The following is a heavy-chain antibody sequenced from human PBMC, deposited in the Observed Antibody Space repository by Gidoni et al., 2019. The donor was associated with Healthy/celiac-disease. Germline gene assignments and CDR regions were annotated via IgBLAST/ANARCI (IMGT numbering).Heavy chain of an antibody. J-gene: IGHJ5*02. CDR3: AKSPLRGGWFDP. CDR1: ASPFSSYA. CDR2: ISGSGGST. Sequence: EVQLLESGGGLVQPGGSLRLSCAASASPFSSYAMSWVRQAPGKGLGWVSAISGSGGSTYYADSVKGRFTISRDNSKNTLYLQMNSLRAEDTAVYYCAKSPLRGGWFDPWGQGTLVTVSS. D-gene: IGHD3-10*01. V-gene: IGHV3-23*01.